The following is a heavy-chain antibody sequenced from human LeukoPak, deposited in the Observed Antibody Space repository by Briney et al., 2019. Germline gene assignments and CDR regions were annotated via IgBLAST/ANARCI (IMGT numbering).Heavy chain of an antibody. CDR2: ISGGGGST. J-gene: IGHJ4*02. CDR1: GFTFTNYA. D-gene: IGHD4-17*01. CDR3: ARDGVRDDYGDTRKLNHFDY. V-gene: IGHV3-23*01. Sequence: RSGGSLRLSCAASGFTFTNYAMSWVRQAPGKGLEWVSGISGGGGSTYYADSVKGRFTISKDNSKNTLYLQMNSLRAEDTAVYYCARDGVRDDYGDTRKLNHFDYWGQGTLVTVSS.